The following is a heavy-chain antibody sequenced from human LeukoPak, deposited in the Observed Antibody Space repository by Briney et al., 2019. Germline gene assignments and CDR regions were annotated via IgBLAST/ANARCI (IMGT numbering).Heavy chain of an antibody. CDR3: ARDSLRLVVVPAAMLGAFDI. Sequence: GRSLRLSCAASGFTSSSYAMHWVRQAPGKGLEWVAVISYDGSNKYYADSVKGRFTISRDNSKNTLYLQMNSLRAEDTAVYYCARDSLRLVVVPAAMLGAFDIWGQGTMVTVSS. J-gene: IGHJ3*02. D-gene: IGHD2-2*01. CDR1: GFTSSSYA. CDR2: ISYDGSNK. V-gene: IGHV3-30*04.